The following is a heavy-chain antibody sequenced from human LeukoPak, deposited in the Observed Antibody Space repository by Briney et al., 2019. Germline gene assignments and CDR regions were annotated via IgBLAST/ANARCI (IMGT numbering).Heavy chain of an antibody. CDR1: GFTFSSYW. CDR2: IKQDGSEK. V-gene: IGHV3-7*01. Sequence: AGGSLRLSCAASGFTFSSYWMSWVRQAPGKGLEWVANIKQDGSEKYYVDSVKGRFTISRDNAKNSLYLQMNSLRAEDTAVYYCARGSNYYGSGSYALDIWGQGTMVTVSS. J-gene: IGHJ3*02. CDR3: ARGSNYYGSGSYALDI. D-gene: IGHD3-10*01.